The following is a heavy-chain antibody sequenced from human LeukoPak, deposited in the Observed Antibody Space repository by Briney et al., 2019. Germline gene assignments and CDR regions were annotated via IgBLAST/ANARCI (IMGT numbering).Heavy chain of an antibody. Sequence: PSDTLSLTCTVSGGTISIGSNYWGWIRQSPRTGLEWIANIFWNGKTYYNPSLRSRVTMSLDTSKSQFSLKLSSAIASDSAVYYCARSFGAATGSLDFWGQGVLVTVSS. CDR3: ARSFGAATGSLDF. CDR2: IFWNGKT. V-gene: IGHV4-39*01. J-gene: IGHJ4*02. D-gene: IGHD3-16*01. CDR1: GGTISIGSNY.